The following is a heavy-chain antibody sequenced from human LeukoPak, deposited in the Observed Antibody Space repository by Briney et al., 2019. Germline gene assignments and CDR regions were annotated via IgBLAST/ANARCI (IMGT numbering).Heavy chain of an antibody. V-gene: IGHV4-59*12. J-gene: IGHJ4*02. D-gene: IGHD3-3*01. CDR3: ARDFRGGYDFWSGYYTPYYFDY. CDR2: MYYSGST. CDR1: GGSISSYY. Sequence: PSETLSLTCTVSGGSISSYYWSWIRQPPGKGLEWIGSMYYSGSTYYNPSLKSRVTISVDTSKNHFSLKLRSVTAADTAVYYCARDFRGGYDFWSGYYTPYYFDYWGQGTLVTVSP.